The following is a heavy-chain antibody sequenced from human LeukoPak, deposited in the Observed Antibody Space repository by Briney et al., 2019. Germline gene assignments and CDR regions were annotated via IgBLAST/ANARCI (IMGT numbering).Heavy chain of an antibody. CDR3: ARQGYNSTWDRYLAY. CDR2: IYPGDSDV. D-gene: IGHD6-13*01. J-gene: IGHJ4*02. Sequence: GESLKISSKGSGYSFSNYWIGRVRQMPGKGLEWMGIIYPGDSDVRYSPSSQGQVTISADKSISTAYLQWSSLQASDTAMYYCARQGYNSTWDRYLAYWGQGTQVTVSS. V-gene: IGHV5-51*01. CDR1: GYSFSNYW.